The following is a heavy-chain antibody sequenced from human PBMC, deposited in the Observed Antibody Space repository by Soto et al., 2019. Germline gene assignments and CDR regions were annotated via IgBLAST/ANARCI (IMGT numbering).Heavy chain of an antibody. D-gene: IGHD6-13*01. Sequence: PGGAPRLSRAAPGPPLCSYSKTGGRQAPGEGLEGGAAIRGSGDTTLYAASVRGRLIISRDNSKNKVYLDMSSLRAEDTALYYCAGPVGGYQVLFGTWYGTRSDYWGQGTLVTVSS. CDR3: AGPVGGYQVLFGTWYGTRSDY. V-gene: IGHV3-23*01. CDR1: GPPLCSYS. CDR2: IRGSGDTT. J-gene: IGHJ4*02.